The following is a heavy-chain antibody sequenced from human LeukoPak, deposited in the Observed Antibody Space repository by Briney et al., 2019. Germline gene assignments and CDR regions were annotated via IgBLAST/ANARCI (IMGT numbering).Heavy chain of an antibody. V-gene: IGHV4-39*07. CDR1: GFTFSSYG. CDR2: IYYSGST. J-gene: IGHJ4*02. D-gene: IGHD3-22*01. CDR3: ARDQGTIILGYFDY. Sequence: GSLRLSCAASGFTFSSYGMSWVRQAPGKGLEWIGSIYYSGSTYYNPSLKSRVTISVDTSKNQFSLKLSSVTAADTAVYYCARDQGTIILGYFDYWGQGTLVTVSS.